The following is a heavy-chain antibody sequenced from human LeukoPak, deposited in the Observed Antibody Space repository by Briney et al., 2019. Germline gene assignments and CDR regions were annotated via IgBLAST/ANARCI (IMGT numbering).Heavy chain of an antibody. Sequence: AGGSLRLSCAASGFSFSSYSMNWVRQAPGKGLEWVSSINSSSSYIYYADSVKGRFTISRDSSKTTLSLQMNSLRAEDTAVYYCYTDIVTVPAPDYWGQGALVIVSS. V-gene: IGHV3-21*01. CDR1: GFSFSSYS. D-gene: IGHD2-2*01. CDR2: INSSSSYI. J-gene: IGHJ4*02. CDR3: YTDIVTVPAPDY.